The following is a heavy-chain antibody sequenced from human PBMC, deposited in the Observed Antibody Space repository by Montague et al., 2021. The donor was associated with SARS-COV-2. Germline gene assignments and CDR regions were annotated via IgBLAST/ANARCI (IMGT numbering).Heavy chain of an antibody. J-gene: IGHJ4*02. CDR1: GDSVSRSY. V-gene: IGHV4-59*08. D-gene: IGHD3-10*01. Sequence: SETLSLTCTVAGDSVSRSYWNWIRQSPGKGLEWIGNIYYYGSVTYNPSLKSRLSISLDTSKNQLSLALTSVTAADTATYYCARQITMVREPFDSWGQGTLVLVSS. CDR3: ARQITMVREPFDS. CDR2: IYYYGSV.